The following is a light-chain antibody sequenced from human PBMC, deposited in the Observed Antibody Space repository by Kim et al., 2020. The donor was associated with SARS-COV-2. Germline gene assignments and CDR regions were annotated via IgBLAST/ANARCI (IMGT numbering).Light chain of an antibody. CDR3: QSYDSSNQV. CDR2: EDN. J-gene: IGLJ3*02. V-gene: IGLV6-57*01. Sequence: GTTVTSSCTRSSGSIASYFVQWYQQRPGSSPTTVIYEDNQRPSGVPDRFSGSIDSSSNSASLTISGLKTEDEADYYCQSYDSSNQVFGGGTQLTVL. CDR1: SGSIASYF.